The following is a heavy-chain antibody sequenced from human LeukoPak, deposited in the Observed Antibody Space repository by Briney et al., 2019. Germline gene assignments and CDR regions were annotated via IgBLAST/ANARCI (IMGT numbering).Heavy chain of an antibody. CDR2: ISGYNGKT. J-gene: IGHJ5*02. CDR3: ARAGAVVDNWFDP. Sequence: ASVKVSCKASGYTFNTYGITWVRQAPGQGLECMGWISGYNGKTKYAQKIQDRVTMTKDTYTTTASMELRSLRSDDTAVYYCARAGAVVDNWFDPWGQGTLVTVSS. D-gene: IGHD2-15*01. V-gene: IGHV1-18*01. CDR1: GYTFNTYG.